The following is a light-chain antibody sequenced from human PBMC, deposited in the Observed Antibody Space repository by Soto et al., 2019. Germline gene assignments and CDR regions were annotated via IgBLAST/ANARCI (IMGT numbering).Light chain of an antibody. V-gene: IGKV1-5*01. Sequence: DIQMTQSPSTRPASVGDRVTITCRASQSISNWLAWYQQKPGTAPKVLIYHASNWQSGVRSRFSGRGPGTEFTLSISSLQPDDFATYYWQQYNSYSFGQGTKVDIK. J-gene: IGKJ1*01. CDR1: QSISNW. CDR2: HAS. CDR3: QQYNSYS.